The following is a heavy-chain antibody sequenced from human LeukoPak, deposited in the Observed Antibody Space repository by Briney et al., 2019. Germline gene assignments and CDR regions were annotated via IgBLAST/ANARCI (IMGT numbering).Heavy chain of an antibody. CDR3: ARDGEVVVTAFYFDY. J-gene: IGHJ4*02. CDR2: ISSSSSYI. Sequence: PGGSLRLSCAASGFTFSSYSMNWVRQAPGKGLEWVSSISSSSSYIYHADSVKGRFTISRDNAKNSLYLQMNSLRAEDTAVYYCARDGEVVVTAFYFDYWGQGTLVTVSS. V-gene: IGHV3-21*01. CDR1: GFTFSSYS. D-gene: IGHD2-21*02.